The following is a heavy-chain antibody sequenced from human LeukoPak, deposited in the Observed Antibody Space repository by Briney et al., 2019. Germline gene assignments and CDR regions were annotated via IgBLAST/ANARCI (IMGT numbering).Heavy chain of an antibody. J-gene: IGHJ4*02. V-gene: IGHV5-10-1*01. CDR3: ARLRSSGPLVDY. CDR1: GYSFTTYW. CDR2: IDPSDSYT. Sequence: GESLKISCKGSGYSFTTYWITWVRQMPGKGLEWMGRIDPSDSYTNYSPSFQGHVTISADKSISTAYLQWSSLKASDTAMYYCARLRSSGPLVDYWGQGTLVTVSS. D-gene: IGHD6-19*01.